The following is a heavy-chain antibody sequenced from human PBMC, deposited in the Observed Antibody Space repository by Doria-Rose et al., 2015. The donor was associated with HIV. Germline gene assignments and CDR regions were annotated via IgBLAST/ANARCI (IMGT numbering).Heavy chain of an antibody. CDR2: IFSDDER. V-gene: IGHV2-26*01. CDR3: ARIKSSRWYHKYYFDF. Sequence: QVQLVQSGPVLVKPTETLTLTCTVSGVSLSSPGMGVSWIRQPPGKALEWLANIFSDDERSYKTSLKSRFTISRGTSKSQVVLPMTDMDPVDTATYYCARIKSSRWYHKYYFDFWGQGTLVIVSA. CDR1: GVSLSSPGMG. D-gene: IGHD6-13*01. J-gene: IGHJ4*02.